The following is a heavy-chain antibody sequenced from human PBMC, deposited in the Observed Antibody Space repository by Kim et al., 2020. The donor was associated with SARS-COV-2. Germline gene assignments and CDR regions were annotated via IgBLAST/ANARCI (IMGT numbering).Heavy chain of an antibody. J-gene: IGHJ6*03. V-gene: IGHV4-59*01. D-gene: IGHD4-17*01. Sequence: LKSRVTISVDTSKNQFSLKLSSVTAADTAVYYCARAPTTVTTYYYYYMDVWGKGTTVTVSS. CDR3: ARAPTTVTTYYYYYMDV.